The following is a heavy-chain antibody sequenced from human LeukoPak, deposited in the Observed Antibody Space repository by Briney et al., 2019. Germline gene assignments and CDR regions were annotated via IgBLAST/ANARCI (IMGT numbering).Heavy chain of an antibody. J-gene: IGHJ6*04. CDR1: GFTFSIYS. V-gene: IGHV3-48*01. D-gene: IGHD3-10*02. Sequence: GGSLRLSCAASGFTFSIYSMNWVRQAPGKGLEWVSYLSSSSSTIYYADSVKGRFTISRDNAKNSLYLQMNSLRAEDTAVYYCAELGITMIGGVWGKGTTVTISS. CDR3: AELGITMIGGV. CDR2: LSSSSSTI.